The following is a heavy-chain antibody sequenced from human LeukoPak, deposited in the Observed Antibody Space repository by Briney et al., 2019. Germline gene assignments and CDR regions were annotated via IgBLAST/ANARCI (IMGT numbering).Heavy chain of an antibody. Sequence: GGSLRLSCAASGFTFSSYSMNWVRQAPGKGLEWVSSISSSSSYIHYADSVEGRFTISRDNAKNSLYLQMNSLRAEDMAVYYCAREIPYQLLPDYWGQGTLVTVSS. V-gene: IGHV3-21*01. CDR2: ISSSSSYI. CDR3: AREIPYQLLPDY. J-gene: IGHJ4*02. D-gene: IGHD2-2*01. CDR1: GFTFSSYS.